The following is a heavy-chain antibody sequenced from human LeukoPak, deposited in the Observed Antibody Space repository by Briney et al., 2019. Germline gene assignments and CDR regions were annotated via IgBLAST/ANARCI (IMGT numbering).Heavy chain of an antibody. CDR2: INPNSGGA. CDR1: GYTFTGYY. V-gene: IGHV1-2*02. CDR3: ARDFRGERGYCSGGSCPYYYYYYYMDV. D-gene: IGHD2-15*01. J-gene: IGHJ6*03. Sequence: ASVKVSCTASGYTFTGYYMHWVRQAPGQGLEWMGWINPNSGGANYSQKFQGRVTMTRDTSISTAYMELSRLRSDDTAVYYCARDFRGERGYCSGGSCPYYYYYYYMDVWGKGPRSPSP.